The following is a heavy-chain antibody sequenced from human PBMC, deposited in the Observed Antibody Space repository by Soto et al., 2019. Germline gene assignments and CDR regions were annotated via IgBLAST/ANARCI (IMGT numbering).Heavy chain of an antibody. V-gene: IGHV1-18*04. CDR3: ARDLRWSSGWAFDY. J-gene: IGHJ4*02. CDR1: GYIFTDYG. CDR2: ISGYNADT. Sequence: QLVQSGAEVKKPGASVRVSCKASGYIFTDYGISWVRQAPGQGLEWMGWISGYNADTSYAQRLQDRVKMTIDTSTRKAYMELRSLTSDDTAVYYCARDLRWSSGWAFDYWGQGTLVTVSS. D-gene: IGHD6-19*01.